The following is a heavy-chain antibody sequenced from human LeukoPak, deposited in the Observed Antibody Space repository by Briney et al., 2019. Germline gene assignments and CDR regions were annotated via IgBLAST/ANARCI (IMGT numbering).Heavy chain of an antibody. Sequence: SGPTLVNPTQTLTLTCTFSGLSLSTGGAGVGWIREPPGKALEWLALIYWDDDRRYSPSLKSRVTITKDSSENQVVLTMTNMDPVDTATYFCAHRPGRGIPAAHWGQGTLVTVSS. CDR1: GLSLSTGGAG. J-gene: IGHJ1*01. CDR3: AHRPGRGIPAAH. CDR2: IYWDDDR. D-gene: IGHD2-21*01. V-gene: IGHV2-5*02.